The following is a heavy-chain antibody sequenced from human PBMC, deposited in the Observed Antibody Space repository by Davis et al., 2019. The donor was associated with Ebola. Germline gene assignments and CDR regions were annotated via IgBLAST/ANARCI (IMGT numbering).Heavy chain of an antibody. Sequence: GGSLRLSCAAPGFTFRTYAMSWVPQPPGKGLEWVSAISGSGGSKYYADSVKGLFTISRDNSKNTLYLQMNSLRDEDTAVYYCANDDYIWGKSDYWGQGTLVTVSS. CDR3: ANDDYIWGKSDY. CDR2: ISGSGGSK. D-gene: IGHD3-16*01. V-gene: IGHV3-23*01. CDR1: GFTFRTYA. J-gene: IGHJ4*02.